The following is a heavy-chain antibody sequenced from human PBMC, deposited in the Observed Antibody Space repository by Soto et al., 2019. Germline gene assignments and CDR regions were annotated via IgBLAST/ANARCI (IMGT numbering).Heavy chain of an antibody. J-gene: IGHJ6*04. CDR2: ISAYNGNT. D-gene: IGHD3-22*01. Sequence: ASVKVSCKASGYTVTSYGISWVRQAPGQGLEWMGWISAYNGNTNYSQKLQGRVTMTTDTSTSTAYMELRSLRSDDTAVFYCARDGDSGGYFYYSGMDVWGKGTTVTVSS. V-gene: IGHV1-18*04. CDR3: ARDGDSGGYFYYSGMDV. CDR1: GYTVTSYG.